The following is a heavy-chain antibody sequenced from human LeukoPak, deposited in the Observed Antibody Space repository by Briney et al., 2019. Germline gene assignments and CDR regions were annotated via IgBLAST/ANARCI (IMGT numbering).Heavy chain of an antibody. J-gene: IGHJ4*02. V-gene: IGHV4-30-4*01. CDR3: ALHSGYDVHFDY. D-gene: IGHD5-12*01. CDR2: IYYSGST. Sequence: SQTLSLTCTVSGGSISSGDYYWSWIRPPPGKGLEWIGYIYYSGSTYYNPSLKSRVTISVDTSKNQFSLKLSSVTAADTAVYYCALHSGYDVHFDYWGQGTLVTVSS. CDR1: GGSISSGDYY.